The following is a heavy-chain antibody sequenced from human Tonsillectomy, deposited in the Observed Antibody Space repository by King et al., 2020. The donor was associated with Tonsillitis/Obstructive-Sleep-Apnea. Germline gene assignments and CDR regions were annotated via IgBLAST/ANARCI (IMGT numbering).Heavy chain of an antibody. V-gene: IGHV5-51*01. CDR2: IYPGDSDT. CDR3: VRGGYSYGFFYFDY. Sequence: QLVQSGAEVKKPGESLKISCKGSGYSFTNFWIGWVRQKPGKGLECMGIIYPGDSDTRYSPSFQGQVTISADKSISTAYLQWSSLQASDTAMYYCVRGGYSYGFFYFDYWGQGDLVTVSS. CDR1: GYSFTNFW. J-gene: IGHJ4*02. D-gene: IGHD5-18*01.